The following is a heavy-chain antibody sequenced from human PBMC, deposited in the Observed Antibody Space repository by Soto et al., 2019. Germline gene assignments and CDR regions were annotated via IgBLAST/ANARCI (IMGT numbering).Heavy chain of an antibody. CDR2: IIPIFATP. Sequence: QVQLMQSGAEVRKPGSSVTVSCKASGGTFSSNPISWVRQAPGQGLEWMGGIIPIFATPHYARRFLDRVTLTADRSTNTAYMELTGLTSEDTAIYYCARDLSAVKRFESFKYYRMDVWGQVPTVTVS. CDR3: ARDLSAVKRFESFKYYRMDV. V-gene: IGHV1-69*06. CDR1: GGTFSSNP. D-gene: IGHD3-3*01. J-gene: IGHJ6*02.